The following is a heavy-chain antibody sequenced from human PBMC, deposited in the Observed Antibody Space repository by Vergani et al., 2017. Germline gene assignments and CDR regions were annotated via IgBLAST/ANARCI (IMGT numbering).Heavy chain of an antibody. V-gene: IGHV4-39*02. CDR3: ARDRGYYDSSGDYY. J-gene: IGHJ4*02. D-gene: IGHD3-22*01. CDR2: IYYSGST. CDR1: GASIRSRNYY. Sequence: QLQLQESGPGLVKPSATLSLTCSVSGASIRSRNYYWGWIRQPPGKGLEWIASIYYSGSTYYNPSLKSRVTISVDTSKNQFSLKLSSVTAADAAVYYCARDRGYYDSSGDYYLGQGTLVTVSS.